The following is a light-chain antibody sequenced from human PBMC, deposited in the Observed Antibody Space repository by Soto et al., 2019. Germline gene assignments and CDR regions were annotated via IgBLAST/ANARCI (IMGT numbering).Light chain of an antibody. CDR1: QSVSSY. Sequence: EIVLTQSPATLSLSPGERATLSCRASQSVSSYLAWYQQKPGQAPRLLIYDASNSATGIPARFSGSGSGTDFTLTISSLEPEDFAVYFCQQRSNWPPYTCGQGNKLEIK. CDR2: DAS. J-gene: IGKJ2*01. V-gene: IGKV3-11*01. CDR3: QQRSNWPPYT.